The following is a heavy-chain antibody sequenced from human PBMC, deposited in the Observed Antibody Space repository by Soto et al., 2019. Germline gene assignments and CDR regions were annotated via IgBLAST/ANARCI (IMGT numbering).Heavy chain of an antibody. CDR3: AHSYDFWSGYYPGFDD. CDR1: GFSLSTSAVT. CDR2: IYWHDDK. V-gene: IGHV2-5*01. Sequence: SGPTLVNPTQTLTLTCTFSGFSLSTSAVTVGWIRQPGVKALEWLALIYWHDDKRYSPYLQSRLTITKDTSKNKVVRSMTNMDPVDTATYFCAHSYDFWSGYYPGFDDWGQGTLVTVSS. D-gene: IGHD3-3*01. J-gene: IGHJ4*02.